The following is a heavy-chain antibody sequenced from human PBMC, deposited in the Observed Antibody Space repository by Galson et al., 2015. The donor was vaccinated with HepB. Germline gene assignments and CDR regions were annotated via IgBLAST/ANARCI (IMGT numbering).Heavy chain of an antibody. D-gene: IGHD1-26*01. CDR1: DGSINNFY. CDR3: ARWSGARLALDR. CDR2: IYYTGST. J-gene: IGHJ5*02. Sequence: TLSLTCTVSDGSINNFYWSWIRQPPGKGLEWIGYIYYTGSTKYKPSLKSRVTISLDKPKKQFSLNLRSVTAADTAVYYCARWSGARLALDRWGQGTLVTVSS. V-gene: IGHV4-59*01.